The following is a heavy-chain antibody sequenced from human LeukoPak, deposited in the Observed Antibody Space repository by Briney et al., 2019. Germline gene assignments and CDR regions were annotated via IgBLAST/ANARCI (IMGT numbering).Heavy chain of an antibody. CDR3: ARDSPDYYDSSGYYPNDNWFDP. J-gene: IGHJ5*02. V-gene: IGHV4-39*07. D-gene: IGHD3-22*01. CDR2: IYYSGST. CDR1: GGSISSSSYY. Sequence: SETLSLTCTVSGGSISSSSYYWGWIRQPPGKGLEWIGSIYYSGSTYYNPSLKSRVTISVDTSKNQFSLKLSSVTAADTAVYYCARDSPDYYDSSGYYPNDNWFDPWGQGTLVTVSS.